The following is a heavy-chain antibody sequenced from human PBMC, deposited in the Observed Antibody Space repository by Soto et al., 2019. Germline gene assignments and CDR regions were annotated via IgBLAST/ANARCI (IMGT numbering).Heavy chain of an antibody. J-gene: IGHJ4*02. Sequence: QVQLVESGGGLVEPGGSLRLSCAASGFRFSDHYMTWIREAPGKGLEWVSKISGDGTTIYYADSVKGRFTVSRDNAKNSVYLQMNSLRAEDTAGYYCASDPYYYASGFGGQGNLVTVSS. CDR1: GFRFSDHY. D-gene: IGHD3-10*01. CDR2: ISGDGTTI. CDR3: ASDPYYYASGF. V-gene: IGHV3-11*01.